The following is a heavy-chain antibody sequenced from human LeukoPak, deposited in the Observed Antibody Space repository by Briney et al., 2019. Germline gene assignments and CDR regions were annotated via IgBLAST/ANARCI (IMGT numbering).Heavy chain of an antibody. J-gene: IGHJ6*03. V-gene: IGHV1-69*04. CDR2: IIPILGIA. D-gene: IGHD4-17*01. Sequence: SVKVSCKASGGTFSSYAISWVRQAPGQGLEWMGRIIPILGIANYAQKFQGRVTITADESTSTAYMELSSLRSEDTAVYYCAREMTTVTTFLNYYYMDVWGKGTTVTVSS. CDR3: AREMTTVTTFLNYYYMDV. CDR1: GGTFSSYA.